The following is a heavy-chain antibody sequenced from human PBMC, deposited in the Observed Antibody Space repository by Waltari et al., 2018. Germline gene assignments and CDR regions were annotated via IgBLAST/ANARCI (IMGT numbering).Heavy chain of an antibody. Sequence: EVQLLESGGGLVQPGGSLRLSCAASGLTFSSPAMSWFRQAPGKGLEWVSAISGSGGSTYYADSVKGRFTISRDNSKNTLYLQMNSLRAEDTAVYYCAKDRSPYYYDSSYFDYWGQGTLVTVSS. CDR2: ISGSGGST. D-gene: IGHD3-22*01. CDR3: AKDRSPYYYDSSYFDY. J-gene: IGHJ4*02. V-gene: IGHV3-23*01. CDR1: GLTFSSPA.